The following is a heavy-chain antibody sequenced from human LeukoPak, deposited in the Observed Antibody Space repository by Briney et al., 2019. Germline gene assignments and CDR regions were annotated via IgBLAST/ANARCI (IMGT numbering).Heavy chain of an antibody. Sequence: RASETLSLTCTVSGGSISSSSYYWGWIRQPPGKGLEWIGSIYYSGSTYYNPSLKSRVTISVDTSKNQFSLKLSSVTAADTAVYYCARFRGSGYLLYYFDYWGQGTLVTVSS. D-gene: IGHD3-22*01. V-gene: IGHV4-39*07. J-gene: IGHJ4*02. CDR1: GGSISSSSYY. CDR2: IYYSGST. CDR3: ARFRGSGYLLYYFDY.